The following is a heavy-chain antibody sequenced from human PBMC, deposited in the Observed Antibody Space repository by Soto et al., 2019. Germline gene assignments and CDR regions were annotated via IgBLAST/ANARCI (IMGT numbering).Heavy chain of an antibody. Sequence: QLQESGPGLVKPSETLSLTCKVSGDSVTTASYYWTWFRQPPGKGLEWIGYIYYSGSTNYNPSLKSRATNFADKSGSHFSLSLTSVTANDAAVYYWASRDYALDSWGRVILVTVSS. CDR1: GDSVTTASYY. J-gene: IGHJ4*02. V-gene: IGHV4-61*03. CDR2: IYYSGST. CDR3: ASRDYALDS. D-gene: IGHD4-17*01.